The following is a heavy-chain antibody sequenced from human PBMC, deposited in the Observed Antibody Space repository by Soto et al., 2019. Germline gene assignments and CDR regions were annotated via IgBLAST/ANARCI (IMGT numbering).Heavy chain of an antibody. CDR1: GFTFSNAW. V-gene: IGHV3-15*01. D-gene: IGHD3-3*01. Sequence: GGSLRLSCAASGFTFSNAWMSWVRQAPGKGLEWVGRIKSKTDGGTTDYAAPVKGRFTISRDDSKNTLYLQMNSLKTEDTAVYYCTTDKYDFWRGDDAFDIWGQGTMVTVSS. CDR3: TTDKYDFWRGDDAFDI. J-gene: IGHJ3*02. CDR2: IKSKTDGGTT.